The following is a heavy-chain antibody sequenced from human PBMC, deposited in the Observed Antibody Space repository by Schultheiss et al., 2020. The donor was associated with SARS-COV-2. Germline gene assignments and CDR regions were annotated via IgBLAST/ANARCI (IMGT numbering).Heavy chain of an antibody. V-gene: IGHV5-51*01. D-gene: IGHD1-26*01. J-gene: IGHJ6*03. Sequence: GSLRLSCKGSGYSFTSYWIGWVRQMPGKGLEWMGIIYPGDSDTRYSPSFQGQVTISADKSISTAYLQWSSLKASDTAMYYCARLSWDMDCYYYYYMDVWGKGTTVTVSS. CDR3: ARLSWDMDCYYYYYMDV. CDR2: IYPGDSDT. CDR1: GYSFTSYW.